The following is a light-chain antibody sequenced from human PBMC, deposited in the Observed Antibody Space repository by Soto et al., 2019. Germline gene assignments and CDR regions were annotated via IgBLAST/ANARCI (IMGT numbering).Light chain of an antibody. CDR1: QSVSTN. V-gene: IGKV3-15*01. CDR2: GAS. Sequence: EIVMTQSPATLSVSPGERAILSCRASQSVSTNLAWYQQKPGQAPRLLISGASTRATGFPARFSGSGSGTEFTLTISSLQSEDFAVYYCQQYNNCPQTFGQGTKLEIK. J-gene: IGKJ2*01. CDR3: QQYNNCPQT.